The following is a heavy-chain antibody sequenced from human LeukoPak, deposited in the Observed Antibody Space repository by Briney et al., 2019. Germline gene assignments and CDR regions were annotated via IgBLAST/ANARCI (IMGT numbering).Heavy chain of an antibody. D-gene: IGHD1-1*01. CDR2: INNSGDDK. Sequence: PGGSLRLSCAASEYTFSCCSMNWVRQAPGKGLEWLSSINNSGDDKYHADSVQGRFTISRDNAKNSLYLQMNSLRAEDTAVYYCARELDRIQDLDSWGQGTQVTVSS. V-gene: IGHV3-21*01. CDR3: ARELDRIQDLDS. CDR1: EYTFSCCS. J-gene: IGHJ4*02.